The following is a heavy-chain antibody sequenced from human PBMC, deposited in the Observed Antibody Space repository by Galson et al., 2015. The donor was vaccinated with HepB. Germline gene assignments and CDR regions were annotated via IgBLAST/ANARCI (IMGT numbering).Heavy chain of an antibody. V-gene: IGHV3-15*01. CDR1: GFTFNKAW. D-gene: IGHD3-10*01. Sequence: SLRLSCAASGFTFNKAWMSWARQAPGKGLEWLGHIRSKTDGGTTNYAAPVKGTFTISRDDSKNTLYLQMNSLKTEDTAVYYCTTVGYSYGSGNLDYWGQGTLVTVSS. CDR2: IRSKTDGGTT. J-gene: IGHJ4*02. CDR3: TTVGYSYGSGNLDY.